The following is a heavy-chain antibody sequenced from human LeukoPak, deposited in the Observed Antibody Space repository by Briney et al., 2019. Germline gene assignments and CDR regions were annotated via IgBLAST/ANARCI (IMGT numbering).Heavy chain of an antibody. D-gene: IGHD2-15*01. Sequence: SESLSLTCAVYGESFSDYYWSWIRQSPGKGLEWLGEINHRGRTNFNPSLKRRVSMSVDTSNNQVSLMVRSVTAADTGVYYCAREAVVYHYAVDVRGQGTTVTVSS. CDR1: GESFSDYY. CDR2: INHRGRT. J-gene: IGHJ6*02. V-gene: IGHV4-34*01. CDR3: AREAVVYHYAVDV.